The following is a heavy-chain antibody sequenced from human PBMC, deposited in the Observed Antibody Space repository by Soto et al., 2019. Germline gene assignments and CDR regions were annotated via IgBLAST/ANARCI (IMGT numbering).Heavy chain of an antibody. CDR1: GYNFTGYY. D-gene: IGHD4-17*01. CDR3: ARAGGPVDYSDYVGTHYFDY. J-gene: IGHJ4*02. CDR2: INPDSGDT. V-gene: IGHV1-2*02. Sequence: GASVKVSCKAPGYNFTGYYMHWLRQAPGPGLERVGWINPDSGDTKHAQKFQGRVTMTRDTSISTAYMELSSLRSDDTAVYYCARAGGPVDYSDYVGTHYFDYWGQGALVTVSS.